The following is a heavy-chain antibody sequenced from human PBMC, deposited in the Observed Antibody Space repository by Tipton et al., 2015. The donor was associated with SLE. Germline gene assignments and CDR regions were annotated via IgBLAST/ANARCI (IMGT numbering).Heavy chain of an antibody. CDR3: ARGPMTSVTTGFDY. J-gene: IGHJ4*02. D-gene: IGHD4-11*01. CDR1: GYTFTDYW. CDR2: VHQNGFT. Sequence: QLVQSGAEVKKAGESLKISCRSSGYTFTDYWIAWVRQMPGKGLEWIGYVHQNGFTYSTPSLRSRVTISMDKSNNQFSLKLTSVSAADSAIYFCARGPMTSVTTGFDYWGQGTLVTVSS. V-gene: IGHV5-51*03.